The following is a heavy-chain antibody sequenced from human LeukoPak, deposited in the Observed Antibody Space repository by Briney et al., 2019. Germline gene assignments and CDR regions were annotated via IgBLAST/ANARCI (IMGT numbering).Heavy chain of an antibody. Sequence: PGAFLRLSCAASGFRFGSYAINWVRQAPGMGLEWVSSIRGSGQDGSAGDTFYAASASARFTISRDNSKSTAFLQMNNLRAEDTAVYYCVFSTLTTGYDGMDVWGQGTTVIVSS. J-gene: IGHJ6*02. D-gene: IGHD4-17*01. CDR2: IRGSGQDGSAGDT. CDR1: GFRFGSYA. V-gene: IGHV3-23*01. CDR3: VFSTLTTGYDGMDV.